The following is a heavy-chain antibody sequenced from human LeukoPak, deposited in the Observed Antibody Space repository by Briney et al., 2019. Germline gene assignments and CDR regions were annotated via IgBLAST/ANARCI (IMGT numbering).Heavy chain of an antibody. Sequence: GESLKISCKGSGYSFTSYWIGWVRQMPGKGLEWMGIIWPGDSDTRYSPSFQGQVTISADKSISTAYLQWSSLRASDSAMFYCARLASSSSRSVDYWGQGTLVTVSS. CDR3: ARLASSSSRSVDY. CDR2: IWPGDSDT. J-gene: IGHJ4*02. CDR1: GYSFTSYW. V-gene: IGHV5-51*01. D-gene: IGHD6-6*01.